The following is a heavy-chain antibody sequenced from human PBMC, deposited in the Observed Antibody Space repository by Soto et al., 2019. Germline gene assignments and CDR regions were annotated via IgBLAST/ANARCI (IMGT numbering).Heavy chain of an antibody. J-gene: IGHJ4*02. CDR3: ARWPQLEPRLDY. D-gene: IGHD1-1*01. Sequence: QVQLQESGPGLVKPSQTLSLTCTVSGGSISSGGYYWSWIRQHPGKGLEWIGYIYYSGSTYYNPSLKSRCTITVDTSKTQFSLKLSSVTAADTAVYYCARWPQLEPRLDYWGEGTLGTVSS. CDR1: GGSISSGGYY. CDR2: IYYSGST. V-gene: IGHV4-31*03.